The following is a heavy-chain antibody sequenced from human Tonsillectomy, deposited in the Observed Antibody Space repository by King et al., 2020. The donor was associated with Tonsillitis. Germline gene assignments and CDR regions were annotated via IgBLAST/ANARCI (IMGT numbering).Heavy chain of an antibody. Sequence: VQLVESGAEVKRPGSSVKVSCKASGGTFSTYGLSWVRQAPGQGLEWMGGIIPIFGTPNYAQKFQGRVTITADKPTSTAYMELSSLRAEDTAVYYCATGTSGYELSGYPYYYYMDV. CDR1: GGTFSTYG. CDR2: IIPIFGTP. V-gene: IGHV1-69*06. J-gene: IGHJ6*03. D-gene: IGHD3-22*01. CDR3: ATGTSGYELSGYPYYYYMDV.